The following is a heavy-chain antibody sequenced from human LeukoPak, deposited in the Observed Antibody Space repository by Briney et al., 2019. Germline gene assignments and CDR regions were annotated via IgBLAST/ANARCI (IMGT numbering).Heavy chain of an antibody. Sequence: PGGSLRLSCAASGFTFSSYAMSWVRQAPEKGLEWVSTISGSGGGTYYADSVKGRFTISRDDSKNTLYLQMNSLRAEDTAVYYCAKDHLSGTAFYYYYGMDVWGQGTTVTVSS. J-gene: IGHJ6*02. CDR3: AKDHLSGTAFYYYYGMDV. CDR2: ISGSGGGT. D-gene: IGHD1/OR15-1a*01. V-gene: IGHV3-23*01. CDR1: GFTFSSYA.